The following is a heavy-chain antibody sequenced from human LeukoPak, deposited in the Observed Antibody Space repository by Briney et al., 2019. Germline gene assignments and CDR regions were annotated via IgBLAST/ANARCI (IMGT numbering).Heavy chain of an antibody. V-gene: IGHV3-33*06. Sequence: GRSLRLSCAASGFTFSSYGMHWVRQAPGKGLEWVAVIWYDGSNKYYADSVKGRFTISRDNSKNTLDLQMNSLRAEDTAVYYCAKGIAAAGTGYNYWGQGTLVTVSS. CDR3: AKGIAAAGTGYNY. D-gene: IGHD6-13*01. CDR2: IWYDGSNK. CDR1: GFTFSSYG. J-gene: IGHJ4*02.